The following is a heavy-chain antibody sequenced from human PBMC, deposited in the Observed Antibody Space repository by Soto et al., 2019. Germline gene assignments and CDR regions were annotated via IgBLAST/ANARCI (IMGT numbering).Heavy chain of an antibody. V-gene: IGHV1-18*01. CDR2: ISAYNGNT. Sequence: DSVKVSCKASGYTFTSYGISWVRQAPGQGLEWMGWISAYNGNTNYAQKLQGRVTMTTDTSTSTAYMELRSLRSDDTAVYYCARADATVPYYYGMDVWGQGTTVTVSS. D-gene: IGHD4-17*01. CDR3: ARADATVPYYYGMDV. CDR1: GYTFTSYG. J-gene: IGHJ6*02.